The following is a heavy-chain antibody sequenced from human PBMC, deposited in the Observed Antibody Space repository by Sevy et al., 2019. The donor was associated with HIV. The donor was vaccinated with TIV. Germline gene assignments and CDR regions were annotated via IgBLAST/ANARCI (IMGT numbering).Heavy chain of an antibody. CDR3: ARYYYDSSGYYDYSGMDV. Sequence: ASVKVSCKASGYTFTSYDINWVRQATGQGLEWMGWMNPNSGNTGYAQKFQGRVTMTRNTSISTAYMELSSLISEDTAIYYCARYYYDSSGYYDYSGMDVWGQGTTVTVSS. CDR2: MNPNSGNT. V-gene: IGHV1-8*01. CDR1: GYTFTSYD. D-gene: IGHD3-22*01. J-gene: IGHJ6*02.